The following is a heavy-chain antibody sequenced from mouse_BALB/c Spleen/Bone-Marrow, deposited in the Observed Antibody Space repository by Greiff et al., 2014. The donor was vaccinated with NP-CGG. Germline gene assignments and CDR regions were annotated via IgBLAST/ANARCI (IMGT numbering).Heavy chain of an antibody. D-gene: IGHD2-1*01. CDR1: GFTFTDYY. J-gene: IGHJ1*01. CDR3: ARDKNYGSYWYFDV. V-gene: IGHV7-3*02. Sequence: EVKLVESGGGLVQPGGSLRLSCATSGFTFTDYYMSWVRQPPGKALEWLCFIRNKANGYTTEYSASVKGRFTISRDNSQSILYLQMNTLRAEDSATDYCARDKNYGSYWYFDVWGAGTTVTVSS. CDR2: IRNKANGYTT.